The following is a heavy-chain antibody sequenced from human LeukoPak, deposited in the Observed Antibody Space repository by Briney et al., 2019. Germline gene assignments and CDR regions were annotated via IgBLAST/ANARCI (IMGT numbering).Heavy chain of an antibody. V-gene: IGHV3-48*03. CDR1: GFTFSSYE. D-gene: IGHD5-18*01. Sequence: PGGSLRLSCAASGFTFSSYEMNWVRQAPGKGLEWVSYISSSGSTIYYADSVKGRFTISRDNAKNSLYLQMNSLRAEDTAVYYCARKDRLGYSYGQGPFDFWGQGTLVTVSS. CDR3: ARKDRLGYSYGQGPFDF. J-gene: IGHJ4*02. CDR2: ISSSGSTI.